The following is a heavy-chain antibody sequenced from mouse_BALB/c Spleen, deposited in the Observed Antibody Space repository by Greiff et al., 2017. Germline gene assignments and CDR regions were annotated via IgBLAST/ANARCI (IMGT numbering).Heavy chain of an antibody. CDR3: ARGLVWSPYYAMDY. CDR2: INPSSGYT. J-gene: IGHJ4*01. D-gene: IGHD2-10*02. V-gene: IGHV1-4*01. CDR1: GYTFTSYT. Sequence: VQRVESGAELARPGASVKMSCKASGYTFTSYTMHWVKQRPGQGLEWIGYINPSSGYTNYNQKFKDKATLTADKSSSTAYMQLSSLTSEDSAVYYCARGLVWSPYYAMDYWGQGTSVTVSS.